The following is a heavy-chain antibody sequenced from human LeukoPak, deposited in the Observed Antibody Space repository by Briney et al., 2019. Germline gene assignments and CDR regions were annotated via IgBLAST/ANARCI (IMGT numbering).Heavy chain of an antibody. V-gene: IGHV1-69*13. D-gene: IGHD2-21*01. CDR2: IIPIFGTA. CDR3: ARVSILWWWPQSHHVDY. CDR1: GGTFSSYA. J-gene: IGHJ4*02. Sequence: SVKVSCKASGGTFSSYAISWVRQAPGQGLEWMGGIIPIFGTANYAQKFQGRVTITADESTSTAYMELSSLRSEDTAVYYCARVSILWWWPQSHHVDYWGQGTLVTVSS.